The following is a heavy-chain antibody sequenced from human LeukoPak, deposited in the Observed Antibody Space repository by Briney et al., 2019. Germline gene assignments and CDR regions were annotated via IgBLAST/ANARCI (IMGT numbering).Heavy chain of an antibody. D-gene: IGHD3-9*01. CDR1: GGSINSYY. V-gene: IGHV4-59*08. Sequence: SETLSLTCTVSGGSINSYYWSWIRQPPGKGLEWIGYIYYSGSTNYNPSLKSRVTISVDTSKNQFSLKLSSVTAADTAVYYCARRRRLGNNNWFDPWGQGTLVTVSS. CDR3: ARRRRLGNNNWFDP. CDR2: IYYSGST. J-gene: IGHJ5*02.